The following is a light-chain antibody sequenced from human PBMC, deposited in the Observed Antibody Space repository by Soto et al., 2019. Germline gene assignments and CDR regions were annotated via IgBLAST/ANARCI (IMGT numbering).Light chain of an antibody. CDR1: ASNIGASYD. CDR2: GNF. Sequence: QLVLTQPPSVSGAPGQRVTISCAGSASNIGASYDVHWYQQVPGTAPKLLIYGNFNRPSGVPDRFSGSKSGTSASLAITGLQAEDEADYYCQSYDYSLSGVLFGGGTKLTVL. J-gene: IGLJ2*01. CDR3: QSYDYSLSGVL. V-gene: IGLV1-40*01.